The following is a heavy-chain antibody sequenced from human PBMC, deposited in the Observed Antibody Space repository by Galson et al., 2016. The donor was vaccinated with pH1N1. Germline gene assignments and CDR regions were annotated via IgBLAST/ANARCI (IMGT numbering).Heavy chain of an antibody. CDR2: ISWNSNSI. J-gene: IGHJ4*02. CDR1: GFAFDDFA. V-gene: IGHV3-9*01. CDR3: AKGEGRYYFGPGSFNY. Sequence: SLRLSCAASGFAFDDFAMHWVRHVPGKGLEWVSGISWNSNSIGYADSVKGRFTISRDSAKKSLFLQMNRLRVEDTALYYCAKGEGRYYFGPGSFNYWGQGTQVTVSS. D-gene: IGHD3-10*01.